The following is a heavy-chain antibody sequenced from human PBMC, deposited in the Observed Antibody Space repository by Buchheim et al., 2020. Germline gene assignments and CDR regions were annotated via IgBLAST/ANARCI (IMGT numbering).Heavy chain of an antibody. Sequence: QVQLVESGGGLVKPGGSLRLSCAASGFTFSDYYMSWIRQAPGKGLEWVSYISSSSSYTNYADSVKGRFTISRDNAKNSLYLQMNSLRAEDTAVYYCARDSKVTPIKDIVAIYYYYGMDVWGQGTT. J-gene: IGHJ6*02. V-gene: IGHV3-11*05. D-gene: IGHD5-12*01. CDR2: ISSSSSYT. CDR1: GFTFSDYY. CDR3: ARDSKVTPIKDIVAIYYYYGMDV.